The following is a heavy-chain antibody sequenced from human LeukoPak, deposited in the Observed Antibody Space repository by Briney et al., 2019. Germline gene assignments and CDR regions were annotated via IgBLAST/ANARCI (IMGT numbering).Heavy chain of an antibody. CDR3: AGIRQVWLLN. Sequence: PSETLSLTCTVSGDSISSGNYWGWIRQPPGKGLEWIGYIYYSGSTNYNPSLKSRVTISVDTSKNQFSLKLSSVTAADTAVYYCAGIRQVWLLNWGQGTLVTVSS. D-gene: IGHD3-22*01. J-gene: IGHJ4*02. CDR1: GDSISSGNY. CDR2: IYYSGST. V-gene: IGHV4-61*01.